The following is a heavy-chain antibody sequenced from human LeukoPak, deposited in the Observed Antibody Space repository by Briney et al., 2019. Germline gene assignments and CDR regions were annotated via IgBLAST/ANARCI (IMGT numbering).Heavy chain of an antibody. Sequence: SVKVSCKASGGTFTSYAISWVRQAPGQGGEWMGRIIPIFGTANYAQKFQGRVTITTDESTSTAYMELSSLRSEDTAVYYCATYASGYYTYYFDYWGQGTLVTVSS. J-gene: IGHJ4*02. CDR1: GGTFTSYA. D-gene: IGHD3-3*01. CDR2: IIPIFGTA. CDR3: ATYASGYYTYYFDY. V-gene: IGHV1-69*05.